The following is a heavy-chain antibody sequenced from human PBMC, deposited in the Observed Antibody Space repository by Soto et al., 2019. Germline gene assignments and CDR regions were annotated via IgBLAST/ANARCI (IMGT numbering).Heavy chain of an antibody. CDR3: ARLDTYYYDSSGRLGFDP. CDR1: GGTFSSYA. Sequence: QVQLVQSGAEVKKPGSSVKVSCKASGGTFSSYAISWVRQAPGQGLEWMGGIIPIFGTANYAQKFQGRVTINADESTSTAYMELSSLRSEDTAVYYCARLDTYYYDSSGRLGFDPWGQGTLVTVSS. D-gene: IGHD3-22*01. CDR2: IIPIFGTA. J-gene: IGHJ5*02. V-gene: IGHV1-69*12.